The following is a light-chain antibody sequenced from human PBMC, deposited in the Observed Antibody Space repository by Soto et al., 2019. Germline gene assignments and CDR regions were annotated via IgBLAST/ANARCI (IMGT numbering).Light chain of an antibody. V-gene: IGKV1-9*01. CDR1: QGITNY. J-gene: IGKJ1*01. Sequence: DIPLTQSPSFLSASVGDRVTITCRASQGITNYLAWYQQKPGQAPKLLIFAASILQSGVPSRFSGRGSGTEVTLTISSLQPEDFATYYCQQFHTYPRTFGQGTKLEIK. CDR3: QQFHTYPRT. CDR2: AAS.